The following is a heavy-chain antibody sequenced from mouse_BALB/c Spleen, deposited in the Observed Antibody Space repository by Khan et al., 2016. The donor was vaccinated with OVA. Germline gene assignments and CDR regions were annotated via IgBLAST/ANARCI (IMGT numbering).Heavy chain of an antibody. D-gene: IGHD2-14*01. Sequence: VQLQASGPSLVKPSQTLSLTCSVTGDSITTGYWNWIRKFPGNKLEYMGYIIYTGYTYYNPSLKSRISITRHTSNNQYYLQLNSVTDEDTATYYCARSTYRYAFVYWGQGTLVTVSA. CDR2: IIYTGYT. CDR3: ARSTYRYAFVY. J-gene: IGHJ3*01. V-gene: IGHV3-8*02. CDR1: GDSITTGY.